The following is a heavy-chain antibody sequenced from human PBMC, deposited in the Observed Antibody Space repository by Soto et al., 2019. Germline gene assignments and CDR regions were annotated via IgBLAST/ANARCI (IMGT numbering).Heavy chain of an antibody. J-gene: IGHJ6*02. CDR1: GFTFSSYG. Sequence: GGSLRLSCAASGFTFSSYGMHWVRQAPGKGLEWVAVISYDGSNKYYADSVKGRFTISRDNSKNTLYLQMNSLRAEDTAVYYCANLRFLEWLSLTMYGMDVWGHGPTVTSP. CDR3: ANLRFLEWLSLTMYGMDV. D-gene: IGHD3-3*01. V-gene: IGHV3-30*18. CDR2: ISYDGSNK.